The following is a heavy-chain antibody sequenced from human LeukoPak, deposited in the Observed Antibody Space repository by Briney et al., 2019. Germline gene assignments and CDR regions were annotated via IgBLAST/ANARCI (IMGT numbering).Heavy chain of an antibody. CDR1: GCSFTSYW. J-gene: IGHJ4*02. CDR2: IYPGDSDT. CDR3: ARAPFGELSSLDY. D-gene: IGHD3-10*01. V-gene: IGHV5-51*01. Sequence: GESLKISCKGSGCSFTSYWIGWVRQMPGKGLEWMGIIYPGDSDTRYSPSFQGQVTISANKSISTAYLQWSSLKASDTAMYYCARAPFGELSSLDYWGQGTLVTVSS.